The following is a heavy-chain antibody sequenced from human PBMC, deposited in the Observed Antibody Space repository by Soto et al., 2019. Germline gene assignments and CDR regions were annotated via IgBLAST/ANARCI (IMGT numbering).Heavy chain of an antibody. V-gene: IGHV1-8*02. CDR1: GDSFNDYY. CDR3: ARGPMDV. J-gene: IGHJ6*04. CDR2: MNPNSGNT. Sequence: ASVKVSCTSSGDSFNDYYIHWVRQATGQGLEWMGWMNPNSGNTGYAQKFQGRVTMTRNTSISTAYMELSSLRSEDTAVYYCARGPMDVWGKGTTVTVSS.